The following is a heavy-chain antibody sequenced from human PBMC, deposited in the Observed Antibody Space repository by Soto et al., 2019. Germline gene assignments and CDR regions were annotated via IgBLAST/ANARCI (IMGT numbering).Heavy chain of an antibody. Sequence: SETLSLTCTVSGGSISSGDYYWSWIRQPPGKGLEWIGYIYYSGSTYYNPSLKSRVTISVDTSKNQFSLKLSFVTAADTAVYYCARATYYDFWSGYYYFDYWGQGTLVTVSS. V-gene: IGHV4-30-4*01. CDR3: ARATYYDFWSGYYYFDY. D-gene: IGHD3-3*01. J-gene: IGHJ4*02. CDR2: IYYSGST. CDR1: GGSISSGDYY.